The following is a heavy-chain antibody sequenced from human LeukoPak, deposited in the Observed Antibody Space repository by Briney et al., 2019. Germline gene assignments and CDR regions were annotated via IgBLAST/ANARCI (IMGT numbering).Heavy chain of an antibody. Sequence: ASVKVSCKASGYTFTDYYMNWVRQAPGQGLEWMGWIHPNSGGIKYAQKFQGRATMTRDTSISTAYMELSGLTSDDTAVYYCGRKSANRKTSEFDYWGQGTLVTVSS. CDR2: IHPNSGGI. CDR3: GRKSANRKTSEFDY. J-gene: IGHJ4*02. D-gene: IGHD1-14*01. V-gene: IGHV1-2*02. CDR1: GYTFTDYY.